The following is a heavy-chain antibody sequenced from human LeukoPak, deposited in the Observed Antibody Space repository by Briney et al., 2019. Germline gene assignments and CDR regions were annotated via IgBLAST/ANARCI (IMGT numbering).Heavy chain of an antibody. CDR1: GYTFTSYG. D-gene: IGHD6-13*01. V-gene: IGHV1-18*01. CDR3: ARDAMSGSSWYVGEAWFDP. Sequence: ASVKVSCKASGYTFTSYGISWVRQAPGRGLEWMGWISAYNGYTNYAQKLQGRVTMTTDTSTSTAYMELRSLRSDDTAVYYCARDAMSGSSWYVGEAWFDPWGQGTLVTVSS. J-gene: IGHJ5*02. CDR2: ISAYNGYT.